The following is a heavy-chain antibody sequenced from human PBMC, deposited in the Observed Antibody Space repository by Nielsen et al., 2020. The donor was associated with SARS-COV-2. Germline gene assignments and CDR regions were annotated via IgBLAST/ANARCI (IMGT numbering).Heavy chain of an antibody. V-gene: IGHV3-9*01. Sequence: SLKISCAASGFSFDDYAMHWVRQAPGKGLEWVSGISWNSGSIGYADSVKGRFTISRENSKNTLYLQMNSLRAEDTAVYYCATGAAAGTQNWFDPWGQGTLVTVSS. D-gene: IGHD6-13*01. CDR1: GFSFDDYA. J-gene: IGHJ5*02. CDR3: ATGAAAGTQNWFDP. CDR2: ISWNSGSI.